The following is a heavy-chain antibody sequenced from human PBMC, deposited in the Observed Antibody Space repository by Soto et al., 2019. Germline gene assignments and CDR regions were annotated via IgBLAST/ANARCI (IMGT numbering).Heavy chain of an antibody. CDR3: AKGKTSGWYYFDF. CDR2: ISGSGGST. J-gene: IGHJ4*02. CDR1: GFTFDSCA. V-gene: IGHV3-23*01. Sequence: EVQILESGGGLVQPGGSLRLSCAASGFTFDSCAMSWVRQAQGKGLEWILGISGSGGSTYYADSVKGRFTISRDNSKNTLYLQMNSLRADDTAVYYCAKGKTSGWYYFDFWGQGTLVTVSS. D-gene: IGHD6-19*01.